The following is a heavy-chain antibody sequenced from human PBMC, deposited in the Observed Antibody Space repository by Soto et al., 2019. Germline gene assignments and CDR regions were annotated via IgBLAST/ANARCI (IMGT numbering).Heavy chain of an antibody. CDR2: ISSSGSTI. Sequence: PGGSLRLSCAASGFTFSSYEMNWVRQAPGKGLEWVSYISSSGSTIYHADSVKGRFIISRGNAKNSLYLQMNSLRAEDTAVYYCSLVPILDHWGQGTLVTVSS. CDR3: SLVPILDH. V-gene: IGHV3-48*03. J-gene: IGHJ4*02. D-gene: IGHD2-8*02. CDR1: GFTFSSYE.